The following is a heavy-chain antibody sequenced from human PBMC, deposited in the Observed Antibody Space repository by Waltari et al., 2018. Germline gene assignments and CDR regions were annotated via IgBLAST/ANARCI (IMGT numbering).Heavy chain of an antibody. Sequence: QVHLQESGPGLVKPSETLSLICTVSGGSISDSYWGWIRQPPGKGLEWIGYIHFTGVPNYSPSLESRVVMSVDTSKNQFSLKVNSVTAADTAVYYCATLVTSCIEDNCYDALGSWGLGALVTVSS. CDR2: IHFTGVP. CDR3: ATLVTSCIEDNCYDALGS. D-gene: IGHD1-20*01. J-gene: IGHJ4*02. CDR1: GGSISDSY. V-gene: IGHV4-59*13.